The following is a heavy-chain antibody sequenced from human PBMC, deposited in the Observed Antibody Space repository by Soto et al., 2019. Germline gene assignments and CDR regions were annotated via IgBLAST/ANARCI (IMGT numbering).Heavy chain of an antibody. V-gene: IGHV3-23*01. Sequence: ESGGNSVQPGGSLRLSCAASEFNFSNYAMTWVRLAPGKGLEWVSSISDSGGSAIFADSVKGRFTISRDNSKNTLYLEMDRLGAEETGLYYCAKPADDFGDQYWYFDLWGRGTRVTVSS. J-gene: IGHJ2*01. CDR2: ISDSGGSA. CDR3: AKPADDFGDQYWYFDL. D-gene: IGHD4-17*01. CDR1: EFNFSNYA.